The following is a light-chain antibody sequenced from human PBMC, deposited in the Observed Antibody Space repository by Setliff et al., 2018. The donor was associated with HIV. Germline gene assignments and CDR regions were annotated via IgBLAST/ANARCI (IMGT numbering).Light chain of an antibody. Sequence: QSVLAQPASVSKSPGQSITISCTGTSSDVGSYNLVSWYRQYPGKAPTLMIYEVSRRPSGVSNRFSGSKSGNTASLTISGLQAEDEADYYCCSYAGSSTFAVFGGGTKVTV. CDR3: CSYAGSSTFAV. CDR2: EVS. CDR1: SSDVGSYNL. V-gene: IGLV2-23*02. J-gene: IGLJ3*02.